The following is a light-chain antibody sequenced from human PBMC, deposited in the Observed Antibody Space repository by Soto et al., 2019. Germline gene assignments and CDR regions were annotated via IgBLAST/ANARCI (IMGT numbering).Light chain of an antibody. CDR2: EVT. V-gene: IGLV2-8*01. J-gene: IGLJ1*01. CDR1: ASDVGVYNY. CDR3: ASYRSANTLVV. Sequence: QSVLTQPPSASGSLGQSVTISCTGTASDVGVYNYVSWYQQHPGKAPKLMIYEVTKRPSGVPDRFSGSKSGMTASLTISGLQPEDEADYFCASYRSANTLVVFGTGTKVTVL.